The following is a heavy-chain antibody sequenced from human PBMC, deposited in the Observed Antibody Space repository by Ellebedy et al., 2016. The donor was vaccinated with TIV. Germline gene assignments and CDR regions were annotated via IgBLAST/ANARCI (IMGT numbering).Heavy chain of an antibody. CDR1: GYTFSGYY. D-gene: IGHD4-17*01. CDR3: AREGMTTVTYYYGMDV. V-gene: IGHV1-2*02. Sequence: AASVKVSCKASGYTFSGYYMHWVRQAPGQGLEWMGWINPNSGGRMYAQKFQGRVTMTGDPAVSPAYMELSRLSPDDTAVYYCAREGMTTVTYYYGMDVWGQGTTVTVSS. J-gene: IGHJ6*02. CDR2: INPNSGGR.